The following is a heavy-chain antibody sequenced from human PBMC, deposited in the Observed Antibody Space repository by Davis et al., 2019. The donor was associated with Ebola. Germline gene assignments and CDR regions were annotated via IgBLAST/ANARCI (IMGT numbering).Heavy chain of an antibody. CDR3: ARSPEIGEDYYYGMDV. V-gene: IGHV3-48*02. CDR1: GFTFSSYS. CDR2: ISSSSSTI. J-gene: IGHJ6*04. Sequence: GESLKISCAASGFTFSSYSMNWVRQAPGKGLEWVSYISSSSSTIYYADSVKGRFTISRDNAKNSLYLQMNSLRDEDTAVYYCARSPEIGEDYYYGMDVWGKGTTVTVSS. D-gene: IGHD4-17*01.